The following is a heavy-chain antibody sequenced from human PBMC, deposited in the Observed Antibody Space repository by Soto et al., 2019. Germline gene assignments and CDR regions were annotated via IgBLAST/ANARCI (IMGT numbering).Heavy chain of an antibody. CDR3: ARQQLGPSYYSGMDV. J-gene: IGHJ6*02. D-gene: IGHD6-6*01. Sequence: GASVKVSCKASGGTFSSYAISWVRQAPGQGLEWMGGIIPIFGTANYAQKFQGRVTITADESTSTAYMELSSLRSEDTAVYYCARQQLGPSYYSGMDVWGQGTTVTVSS. CDR2: IIPIFGTA. V-gene: IGHV1-69*13. CDR1: GGTFSSYA.